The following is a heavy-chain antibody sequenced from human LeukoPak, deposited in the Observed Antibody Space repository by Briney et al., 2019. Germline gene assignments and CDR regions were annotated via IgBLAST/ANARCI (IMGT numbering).Heavy chain of an antibody. D-gene: IGHD3-22*01. CDR1: GFTFGSYS. V-gene: IGHV3-30-3*01. CDR2: IVYDGSNK. J-gene: IGHJ3*02. CDR3: GRGALLITMIALVMDQDAFDI. Sequence: GGSLRLSCAASGFTFGSYSMHWVRQAPGKGLEWVAVIVYDGSNKYYADSVKGRLPISSDNSKNTLYLQMNSLRAEDTAVYYCGRGALLITMIALVMDQDAFDIWGQGTMVTVSS.